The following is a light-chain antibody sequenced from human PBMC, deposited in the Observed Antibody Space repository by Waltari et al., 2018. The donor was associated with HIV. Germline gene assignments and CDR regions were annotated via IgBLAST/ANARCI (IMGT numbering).Light chain of an antibody. CDR2: DAS. Sequence: EIVLTQSPATLSLSPGERATLSCRASQSVGSYLVWYQQKPGQAPRLLIFDASKRATGIPARFSGSGSGTDFSLTISSLEPDDFAVYYCQQRSNSWTFGQGTKVEIK. J-gene: IGKJ1*01. CDR1: QSVGSY. CDR3: QQRSNSWT. V-gene: IGKV3-11*01.